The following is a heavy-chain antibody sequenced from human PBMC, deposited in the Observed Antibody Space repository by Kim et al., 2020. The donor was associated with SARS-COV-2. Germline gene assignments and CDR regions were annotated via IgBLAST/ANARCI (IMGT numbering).Heavy chain of an antibody. D-gene: IGHD6-19*01. V-gene: IGHV3-74*01. J-gene: IGHJ4*02. CDR2: INSDGSTT. CDR1: GFTFSNYW. CDR3: TRVHTSGWYLRTDY. Sequence: GGSLRLSCAASGFTFSNYWMHWVRQVPGKGLIWVSRINSDGSTTTYADSVKGRFTISRDNAKKTLHLQMNSLRAEDTAVYYCTRVHTSGWYLRTDYWGQGTLVTVSS.